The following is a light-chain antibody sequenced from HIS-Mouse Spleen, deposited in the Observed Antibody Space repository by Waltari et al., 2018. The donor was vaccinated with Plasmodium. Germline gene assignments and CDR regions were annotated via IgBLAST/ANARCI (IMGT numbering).Light chain of an antibody. CDR2: QDS. CDR1: KLGDKY. V-gene: IGLV3-1*01. Sequence: SYELTQPPPVSVSPGQTTRITRSGDKLGDKYACWYQQKPGQSPVLVIYQDSKRPSGIPERFSGSNSGNTATLTISGTQAMDEADYYCQAWDSSTVVFGGGTKLTVL. CDR3: QAWDSSTVV. J-gene: IGLJ2*01.